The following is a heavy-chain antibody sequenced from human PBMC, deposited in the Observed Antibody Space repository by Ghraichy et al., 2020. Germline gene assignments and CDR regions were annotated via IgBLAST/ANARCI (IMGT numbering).Heavy chain of an antibody. CDR1: DFNFNAYS. Sequence: GGSLRLSCEASDFNFNAYSMIWVRQAPGKGLEWVSYISSSGTTTKYADSVKGRFTISRDNAKNSLYLQVNNLRDEDTAVYFCARGPPGDPKSGPRVVWGPGTTI. J-gene: IGHJ6*02. CDR3: ARGPPGDPKSGPRVV. V-gene: IGHV3-48*02. D-gene: IGHD3-16*01. CDR2: ISSSGTTT.